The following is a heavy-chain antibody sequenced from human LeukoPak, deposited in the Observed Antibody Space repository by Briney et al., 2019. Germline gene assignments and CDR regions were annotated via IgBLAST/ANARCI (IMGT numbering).Heavy chain of an antibody. V-gene: IGHV1-2*02. CDR3: ARDHYYHDSNGYYPN. D-gene: IGHD3-22*01. Sequence: ASVKVSCKASGYTFTGYYLHWVRQAPGQGLEWMGWINPNSGGTNYAQKFQGRVTMTRDTSISTAYMELSGLRSDDTAIYYCARDHYYHDSNGYYPNWGQGTMVTVSS. CDR2: INPNSGGT. J-gene: IGHJ3*01. CDR1: GYTFTGYY.